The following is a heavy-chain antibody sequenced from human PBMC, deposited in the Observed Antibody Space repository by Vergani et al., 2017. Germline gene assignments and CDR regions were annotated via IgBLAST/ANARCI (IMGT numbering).Heavy chain of an antibody. V-gene: IGHV1-69*13. Sequence: QVQLVQSGAEVKKPGSSVKVSCKASGGTFSSYAISWVRQAPGQGLEWMGRIIPIFGTATYAQKFQGRVTITADESTSTAYMELSSLRSEDTAVYYCASRDITIFGVVIIRGYYYYGMDVWGQGP. CDR3: ASRDITIFGVVIIRGYYYYGMDV. CDR2: IIPIFGTA. D-gene: IGHD3-3*01. CDR1: GGTFSSYA. J-gene: IGHJ6*02.